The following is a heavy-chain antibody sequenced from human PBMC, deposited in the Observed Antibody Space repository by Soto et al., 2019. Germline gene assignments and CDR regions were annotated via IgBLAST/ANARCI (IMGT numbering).Heavy chain of an antibody. Sequence: EVQLLESGGGLVQPGGSLRLSCAASGFTFSSYAMSWVRQAPGKGLEWVSAISGSGGSTYYADSVKGRFTISRDNSKNTLYLKMNSQRAEDTAVYYCAKDQGEWELLYYFYFWGQGTLVTVSS. CDR3: AKDQGEWELLYYFYF. CDR2: ISGSGGST. CDR1: GFTFSSYA. V-gene: IGHV3-23*01. J-gene: IGHJ4*02. D-gene: IGHD1-26*01.